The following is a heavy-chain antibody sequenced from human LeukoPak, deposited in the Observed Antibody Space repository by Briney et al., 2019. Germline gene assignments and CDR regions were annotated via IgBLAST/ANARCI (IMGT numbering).Heavy chain of an antibody. V-gene: IGHV1-2*06. CDR3: AREGYSSSPFQH. CDR1: GYTFTGYY. J-gene: IGHJ1*01. Sequence: HRASVKVSCKASGYTFTGYYMHWVRQAPGQGLEWMGRINPNSGGTNYAQKFQGRVTMTRDTSISTAYMELSRLRSDDTAVYYCAREGYSSSPFQHWGQGTLVTVSS. D-gene: IGHD6-13*01. CDR2: INPNSGGT.